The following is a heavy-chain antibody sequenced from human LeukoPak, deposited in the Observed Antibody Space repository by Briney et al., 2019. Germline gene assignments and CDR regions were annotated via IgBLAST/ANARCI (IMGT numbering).Heavy chain of an antibody. CDR3: AREVFTSSGSQYFQH. J-gene: IGHJ1*01. CDR1: GGSITSSSYY. CDR2: IYHTGRT. V-gene: IGHV4-39*07. D-gene: IGHD3-22*01. Sequence: SETLSLTCTISGGSITSSSYYWSWLRQSPGKGLEWIVTIYHTGRTYHNPSLKSRVTISVDTSKNRFSLKLSSVTAADTAVYYCAREVFTSSGSQYFQHWGQGTLVTVSS.